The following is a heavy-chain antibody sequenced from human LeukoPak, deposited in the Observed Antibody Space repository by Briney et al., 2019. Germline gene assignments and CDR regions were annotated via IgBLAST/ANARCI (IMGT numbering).Heavy chain of an antibody. CDR1: GGSISSSSYY. CDR2: IYYSGST. V-gene: IGHV4-39*01. J-gene: IGHJ4*02. CDR3: ASIVATIHY. Sequence: SETLSLTCTVSGGSISSSSYYWGWIRQPPGKGLEWIGSIYYSGSTYYNPSLKSRVTISVDTSKNQFSLKLSSVTAADTAVYYCASIVATIHYWGQGTLVTASS. D-gene: IGHD5-12*01.